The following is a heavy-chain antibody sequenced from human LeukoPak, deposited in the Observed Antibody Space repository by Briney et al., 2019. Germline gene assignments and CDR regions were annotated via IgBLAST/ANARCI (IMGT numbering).Heavy chain of an antibody. J-gene: IGHJ3*02. V-gene: IGHV3-49*03. CDR3: TRRYGSNWWPNDAFDI. D-gene: IGHD2-15*01. CDR1: GFSFGDHD. CDR2: IRSKAYGGTI. Sequence: GGSLRLSCTTSGFSFGDHDMSWFRQAPGKGLEWVGFIRSKAYGGTIEYAASVKGRFTISRDDSKSIAHLQMNSLKTEDTAMYYCTRRYGSNWWPNDAFDIWGQGTMVTVSS.